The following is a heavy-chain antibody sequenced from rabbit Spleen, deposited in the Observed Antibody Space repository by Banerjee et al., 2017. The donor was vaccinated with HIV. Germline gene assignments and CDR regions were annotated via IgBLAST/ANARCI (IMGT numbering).Heavy chain of an antibody. D-gene: IGHD8-1*01. CDR3: ARDTGTSFSSYGMDL. Sequence: QEQLKESGGGLVQPGGSLKLSCKASGFTLSSYYMNWVRQAPGKGLEWIACIYAGSTGSTYYANWAKGRFTISKTSSTVTLQMTSLTAADTATYFCARDTGTSFSSYGMDLWGPGTLVTVS. V-gene: IGHV1S45*01. CDR1: GFTLSSYYM. J-gene: IGHJ6*01. CDR2: IYAGSTGST.